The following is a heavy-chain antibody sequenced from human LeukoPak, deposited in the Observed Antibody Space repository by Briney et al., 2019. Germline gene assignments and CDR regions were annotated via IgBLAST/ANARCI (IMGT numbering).Heavy chain of an antibody. CDR3: AKAVGMVVTV. V-gene: IGHV4-39*01. CDR1: GGSISSSSYY. J-gene: IGHJ4*02. Sequence: SETLSLTCTVSGGSISSSSYYWGWIRQPPGKGLEWIGSIYYSGSTYYNPSLKSRVTISVDTSKNQFSPKLSSVTGADTAVYYCAKAVGMVVTVWGQGTLVTVSS. CDR2: IYYSGST. D-gene: IGHD4/OR15-4a*01.